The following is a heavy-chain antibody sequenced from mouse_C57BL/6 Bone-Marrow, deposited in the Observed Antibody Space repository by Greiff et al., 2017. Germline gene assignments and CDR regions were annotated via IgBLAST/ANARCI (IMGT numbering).Heavy chain of an antibody. J-gene: IGHJ2*01. CDR1: GYTFTSYW. D-gene: IGHD2-4*01. CDR2: IDPSDSYT. CDR3: ARGITRDDY. V-gene: IGHV1-50*01. Sequence: QVQLQQPGAELVKPGASVKLSCKASGYTFTSYWMQWVKQRPGQGLEWIGEIDPSDSYTNYNQKFKGKATLTVDTSSSTAYMQLSSLTSEDSAVYYCARGITRDDYWGQGATRTVSS.